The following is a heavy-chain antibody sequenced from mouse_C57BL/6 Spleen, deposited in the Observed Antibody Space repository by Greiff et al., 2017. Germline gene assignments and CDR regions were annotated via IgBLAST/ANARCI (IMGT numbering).Heavy chain of an antibody. CDR3: ARAIITTVVADWYFDV. CDR1: GYTFTSYW. V-gene: IGHV1-72*01. Sequence: QVQLKQPGAELVKPGASVKLSCKASGYTFTSYWMHWVKQRPGRGLEWIGRIDPNSGGTKYNEKFKSKATLTVDKPSSTAYMQLSSLTSEDSAVYYCARAIITTVVADWYFDVWGTGTTVTVSS. D-gene: IGHD1-1*01. J-gene: IGHJ1*03. CDR2: IDPNSGGT.